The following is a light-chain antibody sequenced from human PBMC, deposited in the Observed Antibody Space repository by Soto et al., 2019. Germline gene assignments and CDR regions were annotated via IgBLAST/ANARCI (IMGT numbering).Light chain of an antibody. V-gene: IGKV2D-29*02. Sequence: DVVMTQPPLSLSVAPGQPASISRKSSQSLLHITGETFLFWYLQKPGQSPQLLIYEVSTRVSGVPDRFSGSGSGTDFTLEISRVETDDVGIYYCMQSTQLPPTFGQGTRLEI. J-gene: IGKJ5*01. CDR1: QSLLHITGETF. CDR3: MQSTQLPPT. CDR2: EVS.